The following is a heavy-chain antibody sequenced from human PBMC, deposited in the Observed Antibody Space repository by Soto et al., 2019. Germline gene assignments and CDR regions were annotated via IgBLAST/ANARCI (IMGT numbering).Heavy chain of an antibody. V-gene: IGHV1-69*01. J-gene: IGHJ4*03. D-gene: IGHD2-21*01. Sequence: QVQLVQSGAEVKKPGSSLKVSCKTSGVTFSTSGISWVRQGTGQGLEWMGGIIPLFGTPKYARRSQGRVAITADDSATTTYLELRGFSTDDTAIYYGARVSPSICGGGNCFRLDSYFDSWGEGSQVVVSA. CDR1: GVTFSTSG. CDR2: IIPLFGTP. CDR3: ARVSPSICGGGNCFRLDSYFDS.